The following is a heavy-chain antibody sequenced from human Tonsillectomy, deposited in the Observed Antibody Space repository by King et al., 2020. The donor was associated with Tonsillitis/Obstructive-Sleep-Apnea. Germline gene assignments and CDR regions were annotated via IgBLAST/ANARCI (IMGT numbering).Heavy chain of an antibody. J-gene: IGHJ5*02. Sequence: QLQESGPGLVKPSETLSLTCTVSGGSINNSNYYWGWIRQPPGKGLEWIGSIYYSGSTYYNPSLKSRVTISVDTSKNQFSLKLSSVTAADTAVYYCAELAVVPADWFDPWGQGTLVTVSS. D-gene: IGHD2-2*01. CDR3: AELAVVPADWFDP. CDR1: GGSINNSNYY. CDR2: IYYSGST. V-gene: IGHV4-39*01.